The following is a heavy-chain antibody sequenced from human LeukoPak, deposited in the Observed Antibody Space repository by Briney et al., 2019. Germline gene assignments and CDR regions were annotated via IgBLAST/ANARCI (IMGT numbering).Heavy chain of an antibody. V-gene: IGHV3-74*01. D-gene: IGHD3-22*01. CDR2: IASDGSST. CDR3: AKDVEVIITVFDY. Sequence: GGSLRLSCAASGFTFSSYWMNWVRQAPGKGLVWVSRIASDGSSTTYADSVKGRFSISRDNAKNTLYLQMNSLRAEDTAVYYCAKDVEVIITVFDYWGQGTLVTVSS. J-gene: IGHJ4*02. CDR1: GFTFSSYW.